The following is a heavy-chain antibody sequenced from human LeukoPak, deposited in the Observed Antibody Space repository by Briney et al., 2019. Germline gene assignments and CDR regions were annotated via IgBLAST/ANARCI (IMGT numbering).Heavy chain of an antibody. CDR3: ARDGAEGKFYDFWSGPGWYFDL. CDR1: GYTFTSYG. J-gene: IGHJ2*01. Sequence: ASVKVSCKASGYTFTSYGISWVRQAPGQGLEWRGWISAYNGNTNYAQKLQGRVTMTTDTSTSTAYMELRSLRSDDTAVYYCARDGAEGKFYDFWSGPGWYFDLWGRGTLVTVSS. CDR2: ISAYNGNT. V-gene: IGHV1-18*01. D-gene: IGHD3-3*01.